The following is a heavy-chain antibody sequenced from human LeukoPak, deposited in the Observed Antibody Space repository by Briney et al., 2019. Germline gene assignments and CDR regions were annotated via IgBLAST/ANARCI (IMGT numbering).Heavy chain of an antibody. CDR2: ISPNNGNT. D-gene: IGHD3-22*01. J-gene: IGHJ6*02. CDR1: GYTFRSYD. V-gene: IGHV1-18*01. CDR3: ARVAYYYDSSGLDV. Sequence: ASVKVSCKASGYTFRSYDITWVRQAPGQGLEWMGWISPNNGNTNYAQKFQGRVTMTTDTSTSTAYMELRSLRSDDTAVYYCARVAYYYDSSGLDVWGQGTTVTVSS.